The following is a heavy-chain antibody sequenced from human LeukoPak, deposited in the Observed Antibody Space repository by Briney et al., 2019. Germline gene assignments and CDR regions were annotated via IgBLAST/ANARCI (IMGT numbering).Heavy chain of an antibody. CDR2: IWYDGSKK. V-gene: IGHV3-33*01. J-gene: IGHJ5*02. D-gene: IGHD3-22*01. CDR1: GFTFSSYG. Sequence: PGGSLRLSCAASGFTFSSYGRHWVRQAPGKGVEGVAVIWYDGSKKYYAGSVEGRFTISRDNSKNTLYLQMNSLRAEDTDVYYCARDIQYYYDSSGYLNWFDPWGQGTLVTVSS. CDR3: ARDIQYYYDSSGYLNWFDP.